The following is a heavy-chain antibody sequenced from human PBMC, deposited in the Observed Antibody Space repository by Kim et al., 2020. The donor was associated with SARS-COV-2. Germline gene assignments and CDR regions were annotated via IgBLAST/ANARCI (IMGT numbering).Heavy chain of an antibody. CDR3: ARDPVADGYSFFDY. V-gene: IGHV3-53*01. Sequence: GGSLRLSCAVSGLTVTSNHMTWIRQAPGRGLECVSVIFRGGTTYYAPSVQGRFTVSRDYYKNTLSLQMDSLRIEDTAIYYCARDPVADGYSFFDYWGRGTLVTVSS. CDR2: IFRGGTT. J-gene: IGHJ4*02. D-gene: IGHD4-4*01. CDR1: GLTVTSNH.